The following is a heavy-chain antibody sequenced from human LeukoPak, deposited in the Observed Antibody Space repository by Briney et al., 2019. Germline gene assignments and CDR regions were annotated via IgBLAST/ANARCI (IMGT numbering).Heavy chain of an antibody. D-gene: IGHD3-10*01. J-gene: IGHJ5*02. CDR3: AKDIGSGRTNRFDP. Sequence: GGSLRLSCAASGFTFDDYAMHWVRQAPGKGLEWVSGISWNSGSIVYADSVKGRFTISRDNAKNSLYLQMKSLRTEDAALYYCAKDIGSGRTNRFDPWGQGTLVTVSS. V-gene: IGHV3-9*01. CDR2: ISWNSGSI. CDR1: GFTFDDYA.